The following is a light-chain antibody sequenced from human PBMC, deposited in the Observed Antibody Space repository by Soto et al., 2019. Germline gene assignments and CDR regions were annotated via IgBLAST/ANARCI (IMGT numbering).Light chain of an antibody. Sequence: EIVLTQSPGTLSLSPGERATLSCRASQSVSSSSLAWYQQKPGQAPMLLLYAASSMAPGIPDRFSGSGSGTDFTLTVSGLEPEDFVVYYCHQSGTSPFTFGPGTKLDIK. CDR3: HQSGTSPFT. J-gene: IGKJ3*01. CDR2: AAS. V-gene: IGKV3-20*01. CDR1: QSVSSSS.